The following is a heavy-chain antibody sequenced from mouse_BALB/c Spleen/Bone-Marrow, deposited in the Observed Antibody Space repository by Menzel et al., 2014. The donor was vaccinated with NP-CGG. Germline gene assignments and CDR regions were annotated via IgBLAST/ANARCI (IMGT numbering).Heavy chain of an antibody. CDR3: ARSDGYRAMDY. J-gene: IGHJ4*01. D-gene: IGHD2-3*01. CDR2: IYPGDGDT. Sequence: QVHVKQSGPELVKPGASVKISCKASGYAFSNSWMNWVKQRPGQGLEWIGRIYPGDGDTYYNGKFKDKATLTADKSSSTAYMQLSSLTSVDSAVYFCARSDGYRAMDYWGQGTSVTASS. V-gene: IGHV1-82*01. CDR1: GYAFSNSW.